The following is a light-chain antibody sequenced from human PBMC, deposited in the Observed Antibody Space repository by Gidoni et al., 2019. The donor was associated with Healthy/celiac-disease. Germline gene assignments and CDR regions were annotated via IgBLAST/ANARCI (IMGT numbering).Light chain of an antibody. Sequence: QSVSPQPPSVSAAPGQKVTISCSGSSSNIGNNYVSWYQQLPGTAPKLLIYDNNKRPSGIPDRFSGSKSGTSATLGITGLQTEDEADYYCGTWDSSLSAVVFGGGTKLTVL. CDR3: GTWDSSLSAVV. V-gene: IGLV1-51*01. J-gene: IGLJ2*01. CDR2: DNN. CDR1: SSNIGNNY.